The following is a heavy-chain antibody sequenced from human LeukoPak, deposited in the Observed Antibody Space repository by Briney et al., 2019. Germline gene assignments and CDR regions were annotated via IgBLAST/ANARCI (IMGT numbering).Heavy chain of an antibody. CDR2: IYYSGST. CDR1: GGSISGHY. J-gene: IGHJ2*01. V-gene: IGHV4-59*11. Sequence: DPSETLSLTCTVSGGSISGHYWSWIRQPPGKGLEWLGYIYYSGSTNYNPSLDSRVTISVDTSKNQFSLKLTSVTAADTAVYYCARSYNWNYHRYSDLWGRGTLVTVSS. D-gene: IGHD1-7*01. CDR3: ARSYNWNYHRYSDL.